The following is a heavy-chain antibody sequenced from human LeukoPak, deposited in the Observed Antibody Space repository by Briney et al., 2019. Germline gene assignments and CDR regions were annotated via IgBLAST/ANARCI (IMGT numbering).Heavy chain of an antibody. CDR3: VKDQGRGRVAAKFDY. CDR2: ISGSGGST. J-gene: IGHJ4*02. D-gene: IGHD2-15*01. CDR1: GFTFSSYG. Sequence: GGSLRLSCAASGFTFSSYGMSWVRQAPGKGLEWVSAISGSGGSTYYADSVKGRFTISRDNSKNTLYLQMNSLRAEDTAVYYCVKDQGRGRVAAKFDYWGQGTLVTVSS. V-gene: IGHV3-23*01.